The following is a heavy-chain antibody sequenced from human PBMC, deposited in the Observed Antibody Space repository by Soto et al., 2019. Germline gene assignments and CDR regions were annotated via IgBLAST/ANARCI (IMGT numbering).Heavy chain of an antibody. V-gene: IGHV4-31*01. J-gene: IGHJ1*01. CDR3: ARGAIVRGVRRLLGH. CDR1: GGSMSSGGYY. Sequence: QVQLQESGPGLVKPSQTLSLTCTVSGGSMSSGGYYWHWIRQHPGKGLVWIGYIYYSGSTYYNSSLQGLVSLSVDSAKHHCALNLSMVAAADAAESYSARGAIVRGVRRLLGHWGQGTLVTVSS. D-gene: IGHD3-10*01. CDR2: IYYSGST.